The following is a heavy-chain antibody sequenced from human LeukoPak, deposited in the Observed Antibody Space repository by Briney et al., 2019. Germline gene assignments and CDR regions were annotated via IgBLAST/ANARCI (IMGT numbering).Heavy chain of an antibody. CDR2: IIPIFGTA. V-gene: IGHV1-69*05. CDR3: ATYASGYYTYYFDY. D-gene: IGHD3-3*01. CDR1: GGTFISYA. J-gene: IGHJ4*02. Sequence: SVKVSCKASGGTFISYAISWVRQAPGQGLEWMGRIIPIFGTANYAQKFQGRVTITTDESTSTAYMELSSLRSEDTAVYYCATYASGYYTYYFDYWGQGTLVTVSS.